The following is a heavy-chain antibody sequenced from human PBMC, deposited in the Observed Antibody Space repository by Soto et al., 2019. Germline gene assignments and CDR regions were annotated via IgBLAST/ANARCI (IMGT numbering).Heavy chain of an antibody. CDR1: EFIFSSYG. J-gene: IGHJ4*02. CDR2: ISYDGTNK. D-gene: IGHD3-22*01. V-gene: IGHV3-30*18. Sequence: GGSLRLSCAASEFIFSSYGIHWVRQPPGKGLEWVAHISYDGTNKHYADSVKGRLTISRDNSKNTLYLQMNSLTPEDTALYYCAKDSYYHDSSGYYIFDFWGQGTLVTVSS. CDR3: AKDSYYHDSSGYYIFDF.